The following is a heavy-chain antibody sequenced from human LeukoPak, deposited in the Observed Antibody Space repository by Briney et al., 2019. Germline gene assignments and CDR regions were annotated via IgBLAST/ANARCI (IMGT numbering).Heavy chain of an antibody. J-gene: IGHJ4*02. CDR1: GFTFSSYA. Sequence: GGSLRLSCAASGFTFSSYAMHWVRQAPGKGLEWVAVISYDGSNKYYADSVKGRFTISRDNSKNTLYLQMNSLRAEDSAVYYCAKCLGPSAIHPGDYWGQGTLVTVSS. D-gene: IGHD2-2*02. CDR3: AKCLGPSAIHPGDY. CDR2: ISYDGSNK. V-gene: IGHV3-30-3*02.